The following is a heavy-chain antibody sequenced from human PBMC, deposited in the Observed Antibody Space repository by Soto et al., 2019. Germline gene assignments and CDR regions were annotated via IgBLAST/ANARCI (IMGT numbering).Heavy chain of an antibody. D-gene: IGHD2-2*01. Sequence: ASVKVSCKASGYTFTSYGISWVRQAPGQGLEWMGWISAYNGNTNYAQKLQGRVTMTTDTSTSTAYMELRSLRSDDTAVYYCARVVVPARDLLVWFDPWGQGTLVTVSS. J-gene: IGHJ5*02. V-gene: IGHV1-18*01. CDR1: GYTFTSYG. CDR3: ARVVVPARDLLVWFDP. CDR2: ISAYNGNT.